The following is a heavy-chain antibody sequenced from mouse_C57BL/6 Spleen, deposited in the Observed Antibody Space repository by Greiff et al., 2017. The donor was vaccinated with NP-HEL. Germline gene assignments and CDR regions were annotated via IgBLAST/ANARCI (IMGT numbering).Heavy chain of an antibody. CDR1: GYTFTSYW. D-gene: IGHD3-3*01. CDR3: ARGLRYYYAMDY. Sequence: VQLQQSGAELVKPGASVKLSCKASGYTFTSYWMHWVKQRPGRGLEWIGRIDPTSGGTKYNEKFKSKATLTVDTPSSKAYMLLSSRPSEDAAVYYCARGLRYYYAMDYWGQGTSVTVSS. CDR2: IDPTSGGT. V-gene: IGHV1-72*01. J-gene: IGHJ4*01.